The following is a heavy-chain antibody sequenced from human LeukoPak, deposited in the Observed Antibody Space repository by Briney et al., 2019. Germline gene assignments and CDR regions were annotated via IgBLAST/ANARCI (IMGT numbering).Heavy chain of an antibody. CDR2: MNPKSGNT. J-gene: IGHJ6*02. CDR3: ATSAYFGASPPTVGMDV. Sequence: ASVKVSCKASGYTFTKNDINWVRQATGQGPEWMGWMNPKSGNTSYAQKFQGRVTMTRNTSITTAYMELSRLRSDDTAVYYCATSAYFGASPPTVGMDVWGQGTTVTVSS. V-gene: IGHV1-8*01. D-gene: IGHD3-10*01. CDR1: GYTFTKND.